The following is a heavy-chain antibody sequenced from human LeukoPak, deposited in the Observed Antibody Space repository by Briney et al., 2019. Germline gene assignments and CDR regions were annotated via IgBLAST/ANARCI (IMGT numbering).Heavy chain of an antibody. J-gene: IGHJ3*02. CDR3: ATTIDYPNAFDI. CDR1: GFTFSSYA. V-gene: IGHV3-23*01. Sequence: PGGSLRLSCAASGFTFSSYAMSWVRQAPGKGLEWVSAISGSGGSTYYADSVKGRFTISRDNSKNTLYLQMNSLGAEDTAVYYCATTIDYPNAFDIWGQGTMVTVSS. CDR2: ISGSGGST. D-gene: IGHD5-12*01.